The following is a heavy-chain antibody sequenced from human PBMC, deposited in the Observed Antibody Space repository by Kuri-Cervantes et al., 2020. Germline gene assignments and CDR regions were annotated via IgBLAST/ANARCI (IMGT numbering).Heavy chain of an antibody. CDR2: IYPGDSDT. Sequence: GESLKISCKGSGYSFTSYWIGWVRQMPGKGLEWMGIIYPGDSDTRYNPSSQGQVTISADKSISTAYLQWSSLKASDTAMYYCARHLDLDYGDYYSDAFDIWGQGTMVTVSS. D-gene: IGHD4-17*01. CDR1: GYSFTSYW. J-gene: IGHJ3*02. CDR3: ARHLDLDYGDYYSDAFDI. V-gene: IGHV5-51*01.